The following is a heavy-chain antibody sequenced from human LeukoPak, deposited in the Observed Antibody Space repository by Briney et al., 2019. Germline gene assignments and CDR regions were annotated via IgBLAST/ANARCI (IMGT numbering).Heavy chain of an antibody. Sequence: SETLSLTCAVYGGSFSGYYWSWIRQPPGKGLEWIGEINHSGSTNYNPSLKSRVTISVDTSKNQFSLKLSSVTAADTAVSYCARGRITIFGVVIARLYYFDYWGQGTLVTVSS. CDR1: GGSFSGYY. D-gene: IGHD3-3*01. CDR3: ARGRITIFGVVIARLYYFDY. CDR2: INHSGST. J-gene: IGHJ4*02. V-gene: IGHV4-34*01.